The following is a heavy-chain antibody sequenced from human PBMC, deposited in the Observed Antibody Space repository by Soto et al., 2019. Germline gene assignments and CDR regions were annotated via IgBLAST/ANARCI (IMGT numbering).Heavy chain of an antibody. CDR1: GVSLSTGGVG. CDR3: AHMRAAKFDY. CDR2: IYWDDDQ. J-gene: IGHJ4*02. Sequence: QITLKESGPTLVKPTQTLTLTCNVSGVSLSTGGVGVGWIRQPPGKALEWLALIYWDDDQRSSPSLKSRLTITKDTSKNQVVLTMTNMAPDDTATYYCAHMRAAKFDYWGQGTLVTVSS. V-gene: IGHV2-5*02. D-gene: IGHD2-15*01.